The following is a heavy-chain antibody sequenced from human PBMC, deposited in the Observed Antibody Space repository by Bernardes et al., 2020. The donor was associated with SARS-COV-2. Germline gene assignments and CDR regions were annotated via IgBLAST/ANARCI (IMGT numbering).Heavy chain of an antibody. CDR3: AKDQETVIVVSPVEY. CDR2: ISGNGGST. CDR1: GFTFSSYA. J-gene: IGHJ4*02. D-gene: IGHD3-22*01. Sequence: FCAYSGFTFSSYAVSWVHQGPGKGLEWVSAISGNGGSTYYADSVKGRFSISRDNSKNTLYLQMNSLRAEDTAMYYCAKDQETVIVVSPVEYWCQGTLVTVSS. V-gene: IGHV3-23*01.